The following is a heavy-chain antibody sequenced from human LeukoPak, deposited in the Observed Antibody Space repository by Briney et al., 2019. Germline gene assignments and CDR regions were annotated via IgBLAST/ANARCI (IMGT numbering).Heavy chain of an antibody. V-gene: IGHV4-59*01. J-gene: IGHJ5*02. CDR2: IYYSGST. D-gene: IGHD2-21*02. CDR3: AREDCGGDCWFDP. CDR1: GGSISSYY. Sequence: SETLSLTCTVSGGSISSYYWSWIRQPPGKGLEWIGYIYYSGSTNYDPSLKSRVTISVDTSKNQFSLKLSSVTAADTAVYYCAREDCGGDCWFDPWGQGTLVTVSS.